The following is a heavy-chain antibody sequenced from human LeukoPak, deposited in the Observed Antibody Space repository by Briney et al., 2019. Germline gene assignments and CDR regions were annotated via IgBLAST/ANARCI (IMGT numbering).Heavy chain of an antibody. CDR1: DDSITSSRYY. D-gene: IGHD3-10*01. Sequence: SETLSLTCTVSDDSITSSRYYWGWIRQPPGQGLEWIGTLFYNGNTFYKPSLKSRVTISVDTSKNQFSLKLSSVTAADTAVYYCARVAIWFGEQSDYWGQGTLVTVSS. V-gene: IGHV4-39*07. CDR3: ARVAIWFGEQSDY. J-gene: IGHJ4*02. CDR2: LFYNGNT.